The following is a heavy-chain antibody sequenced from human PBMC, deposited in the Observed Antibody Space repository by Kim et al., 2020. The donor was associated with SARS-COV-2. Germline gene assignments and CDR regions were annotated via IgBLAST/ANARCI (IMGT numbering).Heavy chain of an antibody. CDR2: T. D-gene: IGHD2-2*02. V-gene: IGHV3-53*01. Sequence: TYYEASVKDRFTVFRDNSKNGQYLQMNSLRAEDTAVYYCVRESNTAYGMDVWGQGTTVTVSS. J-gene: IGHJ6*02. CDR3: VRESNTAYGMDV.